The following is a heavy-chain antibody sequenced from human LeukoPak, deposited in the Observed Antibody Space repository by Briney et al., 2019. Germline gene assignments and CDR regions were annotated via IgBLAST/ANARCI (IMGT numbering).Heavy chain of an antibody. CDR1: GFTFSIYW. CDR2: INSDGSST. CDR3: ARAGSYGSGSYIDY. D-gene: IGHD3-10*01. J-gene: IGHJ4*02. V-gene: IGHV3-74*01. Sequence: GGSLRLSCAASGFTFSIYWMHWVRQAPGKGLVWVSRINSDGSSTSYADSVKGRFTISRDNAKNTLYLQMNSLRAEDTAVYYCARAGSYGSGSYIDYWGQGTLVTVSS.